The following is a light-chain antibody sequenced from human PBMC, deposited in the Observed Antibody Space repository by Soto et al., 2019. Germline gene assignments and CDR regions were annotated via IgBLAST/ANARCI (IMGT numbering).Light chain of an antibody. CDR2: LEGRGSY. CDR1: SGHSSYI. Sequence: QSVLTQSSSASASLGSSVKLTCTLSSGHSSYIIAWHQQQPGKAPRSLMNLEGRGSYNKGSGIPDRFSGSSSGPDRYLTLSKLQFEDEADYYDGTWDSNNWVFGGGTKVTVL. J-gene: IGLJ3*02. V-gene: IGLV4-60*02. CDR3: GTWDSNNWV.